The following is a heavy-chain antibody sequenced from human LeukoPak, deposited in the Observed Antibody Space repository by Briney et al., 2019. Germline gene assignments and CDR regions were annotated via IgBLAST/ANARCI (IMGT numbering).Heavy chain of an antibody. CDR1: GFTFSSYG. J-gene: IGHJ6*03. CDR2: IRYDGSNK. Sequence: PGGSLRLSCAASGFTFSSYGMHWVRQAPGKGLEWVAFIRYDGSNKYYADSVKGRFTISRDNSKNTLYLQMNSLRAEDTAVYYCAKVGQRPGRIYQRYYYYMDVWGKGTTVTVSS. D-gene: IGHD6-25*01. V-gene: IGHV3-30*02. CDR3: AKVGQRPGRIYQRYYYYMDV.